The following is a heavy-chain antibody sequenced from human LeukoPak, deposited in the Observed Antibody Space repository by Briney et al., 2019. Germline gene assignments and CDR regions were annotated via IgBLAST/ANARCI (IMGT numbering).Heavy chain of an antibody. J-gene: IGHJ4*02. CDR3: ASSAYCSSTSCFFDY. CDR2: IYYSGST. Sequence: SETLSLTCTVSGGSISSYYWSWIRQPPGKGLEWIGYIYYSGSTNYNPSLKSRVTISVDTSKNQFSLKLSSVTAADTAMYYCASSAYCSSTSCFFDYWGQGTLVTVSS. D-gene: IGHD2-2*01. V-gene: IGHV4-59*01. CDR1: GGSISSYY.